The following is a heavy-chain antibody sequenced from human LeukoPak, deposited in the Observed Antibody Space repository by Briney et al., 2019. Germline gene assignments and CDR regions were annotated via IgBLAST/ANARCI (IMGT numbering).Heavy chain of an antibody. CDR3: ARFEYSSGWCPTLDY. Sequence: PSETLSLTCTVSGGSIGTYSWSWLRQPAGKGLEWIGYIYYSGSTNYNPSLKSRVTISVDTSKNQFSLKLSSVTAADTAVYYCARFEYSSGWCPTLDYWGQGTLVTVSS. V-gene: IGHV4-59*01. CDR2: IYYSGST. J-gene: IGHJ4*02. CDR1: GGSIGTYS. D-gene: IGHD6-19*01.